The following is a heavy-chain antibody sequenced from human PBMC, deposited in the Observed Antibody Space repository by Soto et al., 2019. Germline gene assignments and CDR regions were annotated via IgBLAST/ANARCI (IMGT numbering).Heavy chain of an antibody. D-gene: IGHD3-3*01. CDR1: GFTFSSYA. CDR2: ISASGGST. J-gene: IGHJ4*02. Sequence: EVQLLESGGGWVQPGGSLRLSCAASGFTFSSYAMSWVRQAPGKGLEWVSAISASGGSTYYADSVKGRFTISRDNSKHTLYLPMNTLRVEDKAVYYCADGGEWSFNFEYWGQGTLVTV. CDR3: ADGGEWSFNFEY. V-gene: IGHV3-23*01.